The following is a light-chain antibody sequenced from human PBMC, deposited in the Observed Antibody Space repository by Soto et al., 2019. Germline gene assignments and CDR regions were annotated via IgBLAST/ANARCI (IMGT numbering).Light chain of an antibody. CDR1: SSDVGGYNY. Sequence: QSVLTQPPSVSGSPGQSITISCTGTSSDVGGYNYVSWYQQHPGKAPKLMIYEVSNRPSGVSNRFSGSKSGNTASLTISGLQDDDEADYYCSSYTSSSTLVCGTGTQ. CDR2: EVS. V-gene: IGLV2-14*01. CDR3: SSYTSSSTLV. J-gene: IGLJ1*01.